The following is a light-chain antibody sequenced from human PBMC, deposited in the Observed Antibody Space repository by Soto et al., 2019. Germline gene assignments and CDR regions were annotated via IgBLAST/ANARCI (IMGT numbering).Light chain of an antibody. Sequence: QPVLTQSPSASASLGASVKLSCTVGSGYTNYAIAWHQQQPEKGPRCLMKLNSDGSHRRGDGIPDRFSGSSSGAERYLTISSLQSEDEADYYCQTWGTGIQLFGGGTKLTVL. V-gene: IGLV4-69*01. CDR3: QTWGTGIQL. CDR1: SGYTNYA. CDR2: LNSDGSH. J-gene: IGLJ2*01.